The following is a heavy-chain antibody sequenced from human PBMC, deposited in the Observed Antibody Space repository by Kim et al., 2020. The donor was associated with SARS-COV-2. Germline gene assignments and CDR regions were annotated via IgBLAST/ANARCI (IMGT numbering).Heavy chain of an antibody. J-gene: IGHJ4*02. CDR3: ARQRDGYKQFDY. D-gene: IGHD5-12*01. V-gene: IGHV5-51*01. Sequence: RYSPSFQGQVTISADKSISTAYLQWSSLKASDTAMYYCARQRDGYKQFDYWGQGTLVTVSS.